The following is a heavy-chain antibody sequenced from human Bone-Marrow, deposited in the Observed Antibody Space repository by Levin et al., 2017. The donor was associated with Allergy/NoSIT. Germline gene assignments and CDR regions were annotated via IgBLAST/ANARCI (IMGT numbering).Heavy chain of an antibody. D-gene: IGHD6-6*01. V-gene: IGHV3-7*04. CDR1: GFTFSSYW. J-gene: IGHJ5*02. CDR3: ARVRAYSSSSRTWFDP. CDR2: IKQDGSEK. Sequence: ETLSLTCAASGFTFSSYWMSWVRQAPGKGLEWVANIKQDGSEKYYVDSVKGRFTISRDNAKNSLYLQMNSLRAEDTAVYYCARVRAYSSSSRTWFDPWGQGTLVTVSS.